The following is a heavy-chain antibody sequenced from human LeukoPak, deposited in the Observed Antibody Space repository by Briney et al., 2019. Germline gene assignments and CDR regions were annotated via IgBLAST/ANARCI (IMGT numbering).Heavy chain of an antibody. V-gene: IGHV1-46*01. CDR1: GYTFTSYY. J-gene: IGHJ6*03. CDR2: INPSGGSS. D-gene: IGHD3-10*01. Sequence: ASVKVSCKASGYTFTSYYMHWVRQAPGQGLEWMGLINPSGGSSSYAQKFQGRVTMTRDTSTSTVYMELSSLRSEDTAVYYCARERGVYYYMDVWGKGTTVTVSS. CDR3: ARERGVYYYMDV.